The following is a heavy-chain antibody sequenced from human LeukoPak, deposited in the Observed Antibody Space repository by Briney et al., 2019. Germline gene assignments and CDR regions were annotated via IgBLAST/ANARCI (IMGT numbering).Heavy chain of an antibody. CDR1: GRSFSSYY. D-gene: IGHD1-7*01. J-gene: IGHJ3*02. CDR3: ARERLELRADAFDI. CDR2: IYSSGNT. V-gene: IGHV4-4*07. Sequence: SDTLSLTRTVSGRSFSSYYWTYIRQSAGKGLEWIGCIYSSGNTNYNPSLHSRVTMSIVTSKKQFALKLNSVTAAATAVYYCARERLELRADAFDIWGQGTMVTVSS.